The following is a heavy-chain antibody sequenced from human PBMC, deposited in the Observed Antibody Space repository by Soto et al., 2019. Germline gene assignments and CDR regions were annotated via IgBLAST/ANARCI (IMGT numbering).Heavy chain of an antibody. J-gene: IGHJ6*02. CDR3: ARKGYYDYPSEYYGMDV. Sequence: QVQLVQSGAEVKKPGSSVKVSCKASGGTFSSYAISWVRQAPGQGLEWMGGIIPIFGTANYAKKFQGRVTITADETTSTANMELSSPRSEETAVYYCARKGYYDYPSEYYGMDVWGQGTTVTVSS. D-gene: IGHD3-3*01. CDR1: GGTFSSYA. CDR2: IIPIFGTA. V-gene: IGHV1-69*01.